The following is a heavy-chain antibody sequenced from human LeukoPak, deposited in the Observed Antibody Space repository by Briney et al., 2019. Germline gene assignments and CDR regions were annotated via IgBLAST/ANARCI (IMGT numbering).Heavy chain of an antibody. D-gene: IGHD1-7*01. CDR1: GGFFSGNY. CDR3: ARAGITGTTRSQRYYYYGMDV. CDR2: INHNGNT. J-gene: IGHJ6*02. Sequence: SETLSLTCTVDGGFFSGNYWTWIRQPPGKGLEWIGEINHNGNTNKNSSLKSRVTISVDTSKNQFSLKVISVTAADTAVYYCARAGITGTTRSQRYYYYGMDVWGQGTTVIVSS. V-gene: IGHV4-34*01.